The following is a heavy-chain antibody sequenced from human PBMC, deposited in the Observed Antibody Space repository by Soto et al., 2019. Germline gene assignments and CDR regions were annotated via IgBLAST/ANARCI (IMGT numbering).Heavy chain of an antibody. CDR3: ERRGGRGLWSSTFDY. CDR2: VYPGDSDA. V-gene: IGHV5-51*01. Sequence: LGESLKISCQASGYGFTSYWIAWVRQQPGKGLEWMGIVYPGDSDARYSPSFQGQVTMSADKSINTAYLQWTSLKASDSAIYYCERRGGRGLWSSTFDYWGRGTQVPVYS. D-gene: IGHD3-10*01. J-gene: IGHJ4*02. CDR1: GYGFTSYW.